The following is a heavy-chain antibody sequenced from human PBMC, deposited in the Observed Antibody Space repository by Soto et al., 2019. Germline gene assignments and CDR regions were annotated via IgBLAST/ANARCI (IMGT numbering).Heavy chain of an antibody. Sequence: LRLSCAASGFTFSSYAMHWVRQAPGKGLEWVAVISYDGSNKYYADSVKGRFTISRDNSKNTLYLQMNSLRAEDTAVYYCARDAIFGVVITPYYYYGMDVWGQGTTVTVSS. CDR3: ARDAIFGVVITPYYYYGMDV. CDR2: ISYDGSNK. CDR1: GFTFSSYA. V-gene: IGHV3-30-3*01. D-gene: IGHD3-3*02. J-gene: IGHJ6*02.